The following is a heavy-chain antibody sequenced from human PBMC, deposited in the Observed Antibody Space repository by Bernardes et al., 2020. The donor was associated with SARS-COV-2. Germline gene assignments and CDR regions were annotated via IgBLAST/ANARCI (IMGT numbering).Heavy chain of an antibody. V-gene: IGHV4-39*01. D-gene: IGHD6-13*01. J-gene: IGHJ4*02. CDR1: GGSISSSSSY. Sequence: SETLSLTCTVSGGSISSSSSYWGWIRQPPGKGLEWIGSIYYSGSTISGDTSKNQFSLKLSSVTAADTAVYYCARQVRQQLVRHQFDNWGQGTLVTVSS. CDR2: IYYSGS. CDR3: ARQVRQQLVRHQFDN.